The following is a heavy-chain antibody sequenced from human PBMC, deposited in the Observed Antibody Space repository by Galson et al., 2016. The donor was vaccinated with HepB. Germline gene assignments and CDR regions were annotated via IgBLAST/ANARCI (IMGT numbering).Heavy chain of an antibody. V-gene: IGHV4-59*01. J-gene: IGHJ5*01. Sequence: SETLSLTCTVSGGFFNGYNWTWFRQPPEKGLEWIGYVSDTGRGSFNPSLKIRVTMSVDTSKRQFSLQLRSVTAADTAVYYGARDSRGWSDSWGEGTLVTVSS. CDR1: GGFFNGYN. CDR2: VSDTGRG. CDR3: ARDSRGWSDS.